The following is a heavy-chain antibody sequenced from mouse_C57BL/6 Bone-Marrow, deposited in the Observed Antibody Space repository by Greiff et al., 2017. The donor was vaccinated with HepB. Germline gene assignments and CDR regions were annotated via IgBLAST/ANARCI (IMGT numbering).Heavy chain of an antibody. J-gene: IGHJ1*03. V-gene: IGHV1-55*01. D-gene: IGHD2-4*01. Sequence: VQLQQPGAELVKPGASVKMPCKASGYTFTSYWITWVKQRPGQGLEWIGDIYPGSGSTNYNEKFKSKATLTVDTSSSTAYMQLSSLTSEDSAVYYCARDGDYDVSFYWYFDVWGTGTTVTVSS. CDR2: IYPGSGST. CDR1: GYTFTSYW. CDR3: ARDGDYDVSFYWYFDV.